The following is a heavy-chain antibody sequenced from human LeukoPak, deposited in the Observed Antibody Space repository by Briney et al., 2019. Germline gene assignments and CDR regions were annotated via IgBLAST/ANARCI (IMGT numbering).Heavy chain of an antibody. D-gene: IGHD3-10*01. J-gene: IGHJ4*02. CDR3: ARDRGVGSGSYFDY. CDR1: GFTFSSYE. Sequence: GGSLRLSCAASGFTFSSYEMNWVRQAPGKGLEWVSYISGSGRDILYADSVRGRFTISRDNAKNSLYLQMNSLRAEDTAVYYCARDRGVGSGSYFDYWGQGTLVTVSS. V-gene: IGHV3-48*03. CDR2: ISGSGRDI.